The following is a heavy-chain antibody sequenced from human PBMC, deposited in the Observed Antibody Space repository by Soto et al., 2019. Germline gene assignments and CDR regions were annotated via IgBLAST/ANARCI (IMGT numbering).Heavy chain of an antibody. CDR3: ARWRASYGSGSPYGMDV. J-gene: IGHJ6*02. CDR1: GYTFTSYA. CDR2: INAGNGNT. V-gene: IGHV1-3*01. Sequence: QVPLVQSGAEVKKPGASVKVSCKASGYTFTSYAMHWVRQAPGQRLEWMGWINAGNGNTKYSQKFQGRVTITRDTSASTAYMERSSLRSEDTAVYYCARWRASYGSGSPYGMDVWGQGTTVTVSS. D-gene: IGHD3-10*01.